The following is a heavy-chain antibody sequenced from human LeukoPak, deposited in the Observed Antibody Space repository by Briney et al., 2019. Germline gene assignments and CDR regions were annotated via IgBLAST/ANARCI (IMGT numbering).Heavy chain of an antibody. CDR1: GLTFSSHG. CDR3: ARDSRSDDTGGLDV. J-gene: IGHJ6*04. V-gene: IGHV3-33*01. Sequence: GGSLRLSCPTSGLTFSSHGMHWVRQAPGKGPEWVAVIWSDGSNEYYADSVKGRFTISRDNSKDTLYLEMTSLWAEDTAVYYCARDSRSDDTGGLDVWGKGTTVTVSS. CDR2: IWSDGSNE. D-gene: IGHD3-10*01.